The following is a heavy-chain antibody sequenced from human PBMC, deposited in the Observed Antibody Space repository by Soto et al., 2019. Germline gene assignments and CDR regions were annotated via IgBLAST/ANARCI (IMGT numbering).Heavy chain of an antibody. J-gene: IGHJ4*02. V-gene: IGHV3-30*18. CDR1: GFTFSSYG. Sequence: PGGSLRLSCAASGFTFSSYGMHWVRQAPGKGLEWVAVISYDGSNKYYADSVKGRFTISRDNSKNTLYLQMDSLRAEDTAVYYCAKDPKNYWGQGXLVTVYS. CDR2: ISYDGSNK. CDR3: AKDPKNY.